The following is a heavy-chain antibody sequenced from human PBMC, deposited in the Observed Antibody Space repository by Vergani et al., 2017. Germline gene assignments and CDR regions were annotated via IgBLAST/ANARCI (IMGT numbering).Heavy chain of an antibody. CDR2: INHSGST. J-gene: IGHJ5*02. D-gene: IGHD5-12*01. CDR1: GGSFSGYY. Sequence: QVQLQQWGAGLLKPSETLSLTCAVYGGSFSGYYWSWIRQPPGKGLEWIGEINHSGSTNYNPSLKRRVTISVDTSKNQFSLKLSSVTAADTAVYYCARGGPLRLRGWFDPWGQGTLVTVSS. V-gene: IGHV4-34*01. CDR3: ARGGPLRLRGWFDP.